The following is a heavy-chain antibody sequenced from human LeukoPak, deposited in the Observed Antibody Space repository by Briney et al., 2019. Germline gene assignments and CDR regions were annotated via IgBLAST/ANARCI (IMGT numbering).Heavy chain of an antibody. Sequence: SETLSLTCAVYGGSFSGYYWSWIRQPPGKGLEWIGEINHSGSTNYNPSLKSRVTISVNTSKNQFSLKLSSVTAADTAVYYCATLGDCGGDCYSDPWGQGTLVTVSS. CDR2: INHSGST. D-gene: IGHD2-21*02. CDR3: ATLGDCGGDCYSDP. CDR1: GGSFSGYY. J-gene: IGHJ5*02. V-gene: IGHV4-34*01.